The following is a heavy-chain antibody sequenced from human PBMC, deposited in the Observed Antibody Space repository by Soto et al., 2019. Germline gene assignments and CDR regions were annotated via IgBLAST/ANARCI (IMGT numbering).Heavy chain of an antibody. J-gene: IGHJ5*02. CDR1: GGSFSGYY. CDR2: INHSGST. V-gene: IGHV4-34*01. CDR3: ARGRYYGSGSDWFDP. Sequence: QVQLQQWGAGLLKPSETLSLTCAVYGGSFSGYYWSWIRQPPGKGLEWIGEINHSGSTNYNPSLKSRVTIAVDTSKNQFSLKLSSVTAADTAVYYCARGRYYGSGSDWFDPWGQGTLVTVSS. D-gene: IGHD3-10*01.